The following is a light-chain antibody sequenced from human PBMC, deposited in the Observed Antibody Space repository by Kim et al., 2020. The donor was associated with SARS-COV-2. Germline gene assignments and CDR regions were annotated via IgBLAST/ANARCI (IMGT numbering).Light chain of an antibody. CDR2: DAS. CDR1: QGISSA. Sequence: AIQLTQSPSSLSASVGDRVTITCQASQGISSALAWYQQKPGKAPKLLIYDASSSESGVPSRFSGSGSGTEFTLSISSLQPEDFATYYCQQFNNYPLTFGGGTKVDIK. CDR3: QQFNNYPLT. V-gene: IGKV1D-13*01. J-gene: IGKJ4*01.